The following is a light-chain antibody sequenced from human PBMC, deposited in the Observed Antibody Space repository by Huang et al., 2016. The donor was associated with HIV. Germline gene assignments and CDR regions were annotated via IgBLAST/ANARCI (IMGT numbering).Light chain of an antibody. V-gene: IGKV3-11*01. CDR1: QGVSNY. CDR3: QQRSDWPLT. CDR2: DAS. J-gene: IGKJ4*01. Sequence: FVLTRPPATLPFSPGERATLACRASQGVSNYLAWYQQNPGQAPRLLIYDASTRATGIPARFSGSGSGTDFTLTISSLEPEDFAVYYCQQRSDWPLTFGGGTTVEI.